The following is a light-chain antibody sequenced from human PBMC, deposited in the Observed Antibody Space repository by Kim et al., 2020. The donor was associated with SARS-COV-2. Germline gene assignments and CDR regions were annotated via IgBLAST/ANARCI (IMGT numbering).Light chain of an antibody. Sequence: LSPGDRATLSCRASQSVSSYLAWYQQKPGQAPRLLIYDASERATGIPARFSGSGSGTDFTLTISSLEPEDFAVYYCQQRSNWPLTFGGGTKVDIK. CDR2: DAS. CDR1: QSVSSY. J-gene: IGKJ4*01. CDR3: QQRSNWPLT. V-gene: IGKV3-11*01.